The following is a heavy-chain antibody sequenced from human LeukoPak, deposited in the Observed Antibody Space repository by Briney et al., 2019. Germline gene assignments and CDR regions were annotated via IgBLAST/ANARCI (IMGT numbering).Heavy chain of an antibody. CDR3: ARDRGRWWEPQFY. J-gene: IGHJ4*02. CDR2: IKQDGSEK. Sequence: NIKQDGSEKYYVDSVKGRFTISRDNAKNSLYLQMNSLRAEDTAVYYCARDRGRWWEPQFYWGQGTLVTVSS. D-gene: IGHD1-26*01. V-gene: IGHV3-7*01.